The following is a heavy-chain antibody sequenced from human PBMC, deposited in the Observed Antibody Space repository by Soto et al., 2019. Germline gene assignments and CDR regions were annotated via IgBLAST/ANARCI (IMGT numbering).Heavy chain of an antibody. V-gene: IGHV1-18*01. CDR1: GYTFTSYG. CDR2: ISAYNGNT. CDR3: ARSQGSSTSLEIYYYYYYGMDV. Sequence: VKVSCKASGYTFTSYGISWVRQAPGQGLEWMGWISAYNGNTNYAQKLQGRVTMTTDTSTSTAYMELRSLRSDDTAVYYCARSQGSSTSLEIYYYYYYGMDVWGQGTTVTVSS. D-gene: IGHD2-2*01. J-gene: IGHJ6*02.